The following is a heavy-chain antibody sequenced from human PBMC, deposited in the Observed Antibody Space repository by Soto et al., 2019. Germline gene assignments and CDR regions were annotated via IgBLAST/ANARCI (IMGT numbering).Heavy chain of an antibody. D-gene: IGHD1-26*01. CDR1: GYIFTRYY. V-gene: IGHV1-46*01. J-gene: IGHJ4*03. CDR2: INPSGGTT. Sequence: QVQLAQSGAELKKPGASVKISCQASGYIFTRYYIHWVRQAPGRTFEWMGVINPSGGTTTYSEKFQGRVTLHRDTSTRTVYMQLTRLASDDTGVYFCARDPAEGSYYASALEDWGQGTLVSVSS. CDR3: ARDPAEGSYYASALED.